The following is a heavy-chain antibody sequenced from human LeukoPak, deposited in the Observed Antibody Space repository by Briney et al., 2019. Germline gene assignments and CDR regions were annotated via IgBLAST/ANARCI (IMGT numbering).Heavy chain of an antibody. CDR2: ISAYNGNT. J-gene: IGHJ1*01. V-gene: IGHV1-18*01. CDR1: GGTFSSYA. Sequence: ASVKVSCKASGGTFSSYAISWVRQAPGQGLEWMGWISAYNGNTNYAQKLQGRVTMTTDTSTSTAYMELRSLRSDDTAVYYCARDIAVAGTLYFQHWGQGTLVTVSS. CDR3: ARDIAVAGTLYFQH. D-gene: IGHD6-19*01.